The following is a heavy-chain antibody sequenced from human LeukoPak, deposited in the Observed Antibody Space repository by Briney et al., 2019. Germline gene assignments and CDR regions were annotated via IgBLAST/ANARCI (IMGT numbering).Heavy chain of an antibody. J-gene: IGHJ4*02. V-gene: IGHV4-34*01. CDR1: GGSFSGYY. Sequence: SETLSLTCAVYGGSFSGYYWSWIRQPPGRGLEWIGEINHSGSTNYSPSLKRRVTISVDTSKNQFSLKLSSVTAADTAVYYCARGRSWYGDSYFDYWGQGTLVTVSS. CDR3: ARGRSWYGDSYFDY. D-gene: IGHD4-17*01. CDR2: INHSGST.